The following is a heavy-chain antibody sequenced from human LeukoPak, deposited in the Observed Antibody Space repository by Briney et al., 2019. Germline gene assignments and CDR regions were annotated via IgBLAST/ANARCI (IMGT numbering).Heavy chain of an antibody. CDR1: GFTFSDYY. D-gene: IGHD4-17*01. V-gene: IGHV3-30-3*01. CDR3: ARAALQYYGDYEYYFDY. CDR2: ISYDGSNK. Sequence: SLRLSCAASGFTFSDYYMSWVRQAPGKGLEWVAVISYDGSNKYYADSVKGRFTISRDNSKNTLYLQMNSLRAEDTAVYYCARAALQYYGDYEYYFDYWGQGTLVTVSS. J-gene: IGHJ4*02.